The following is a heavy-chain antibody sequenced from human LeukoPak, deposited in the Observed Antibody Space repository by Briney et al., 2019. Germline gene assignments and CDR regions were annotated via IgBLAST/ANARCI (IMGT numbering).Heavy chain of an antibody. J-gene: IGHJ6*02. D-gene: IGHD3-9*01. CDR1: GFTFSSYA. V-gene: IGHV3-23*01. Sequence: SGGSLRLSCAASGFTFSSYAMSWVRQAPGKGLEWVSAISGSGGSTYYADSVKGRFTISRDNSKNTLYLQMNSLRAEDTAVYYCAKDSTVPSYYDILTGYSPYFYYYYGMDVWGQGTTVTVSS. CDR2: ISGSGGST. CDR3: AKDSTVPSYYDILTGYSPYFYYYYGMDV.